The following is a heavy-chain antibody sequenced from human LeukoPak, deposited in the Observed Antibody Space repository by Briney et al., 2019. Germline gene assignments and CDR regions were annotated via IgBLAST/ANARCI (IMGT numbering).Heavy chain of an antibody. D-gene: IGHD3-22*01. V-gene: IGHV3-30*03. CDR1: GIMFSGYW. J-gene: IGHJ4*02. CDR2: ISYDGTNQ. Sequence: GGSLRLSCTASGIMFSGYWMSWVRQAPGKGLEWVAVISYDGTNQYYADSLQGRFTISRDNSKNTLYLRMNSLRPEDTAVYYCATTPVSYYDSSGLYNYFEYWGQGTLVTVSS. CDR3: ATTPVSYYDSSGLYNYFEY.